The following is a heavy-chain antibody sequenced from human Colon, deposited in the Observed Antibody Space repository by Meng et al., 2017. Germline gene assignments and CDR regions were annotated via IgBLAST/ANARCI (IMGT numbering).Heavy chain of an antibody. J-gene: IGHJ5*02. CDR2: ISYSGST. D-gene: IGHD6-19*01. CDR1: WTNKRLH. Sequence: QVQPAGLGPGPGKASGTLALPLTCFGWTNKRLHLRWNPPPPRKGLEWIGYISYSGSTNYNPSLKSRVTISVDTSKNRFSLRLSSVTAADTAVYYCARGIAVADNWFDPWGQGTLVTVSS. V-gene: IGHV4-59*01. CDR3: ARGIAVADNWFDP.